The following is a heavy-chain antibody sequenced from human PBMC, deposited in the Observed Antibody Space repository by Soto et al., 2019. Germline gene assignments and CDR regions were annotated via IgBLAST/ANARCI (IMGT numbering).Heavy chain of an antibody. CDR2: IWYDGSNK. CDR1: GFTFSSYG. Sequence: QVQLVESGGGVVQPGRSLRLSCAASGFTFSSYGMHWVRQAPGKGLEWVAVIWYDGSNKYYADSVKGRFTISRDNSKNTLYLQMNSLRAEDTAVYYCAREHPSNYGFDYWGQGTLVTVSS. D-gene: IGHD4-4*01. V-gene: IGHV3-33*01. CDR3: AREHPSNYGFDY. J-gene: IGHJ4*02.